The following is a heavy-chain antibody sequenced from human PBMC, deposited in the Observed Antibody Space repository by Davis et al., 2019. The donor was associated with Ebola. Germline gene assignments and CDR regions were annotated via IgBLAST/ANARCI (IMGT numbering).Heavy chain of an antibody. CDR2: INTNTGNP. J-gene: IGHJ5*02. V-gene: IGHV7-4-1*02. CDR3: ARHVRDFGNPGWFDP. CDR1: GYTFTSYA. D-gene: IGHD3-3*01. Sequence: ASVKVSCKASGYTFTSYAMNWVRQAPGQGLEWMGWINTNTGNPTYAQGFTGRFVFSLDTSVSTAYLQISSLKAEDTAVYYCARHVRDFGNPGWFDPWGQGTLVTVSS.